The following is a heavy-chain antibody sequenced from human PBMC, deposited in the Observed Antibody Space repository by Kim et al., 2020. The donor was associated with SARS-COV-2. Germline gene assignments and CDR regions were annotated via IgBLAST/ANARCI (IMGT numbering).Heavy chain of an antibody. CDR2: IYSGGST. V-gene: IGHV3-53*01. CDR1: GFTVSSNY. J-gene: IGHJ4*02. D-gene: IGHD6-13*01. CDR3: ARDNAAAGIYY. Sequence: GGSLRLSCAASGFTVSSNYMSWVRQAPGKGLEWVSVIYSGGSTYYADSVKGRFTISRDNSKNTLYLQMNSLRAEDTAVYYCARDNAAAGIYYWGQGTLVTVSS.